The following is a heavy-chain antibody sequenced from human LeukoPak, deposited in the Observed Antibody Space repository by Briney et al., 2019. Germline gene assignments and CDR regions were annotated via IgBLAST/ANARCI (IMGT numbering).Heavy chain of an antibody. CDR3: ARLQDVVVVAARGYMDV. D-gene: IGHD2-15*01. CDR1: GYTFTSYD. J-gene: IGHJ6*03. Sequence: ASVKVSCKASGYTFTSYDINWVRQATGQGLEWMGWMNPNSGNTGYAQKFQGRVTMTRNTSISTAYMELSSLKASDTAMYYCARLQDVVVVAARGYMDVWGKGTTVTVSS. V-gene: IGHV1-8*01. CDR2: MNPNSGNT.